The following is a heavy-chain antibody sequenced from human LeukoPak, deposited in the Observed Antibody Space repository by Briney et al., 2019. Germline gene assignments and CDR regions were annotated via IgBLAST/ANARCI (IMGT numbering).Heavy chain of an antibody. CDR3: ARGEYCSSTSCYSFQS. CDR1: GFTFSSYS. J-gene: IGHJ4*02. V-gene: IGHV3-21*01. Sequence: GGSLRLSCAASGFTFSSYSMNWVRQAPGKGLEWVSSISSSSSYIYYADSVKGRFTISRDNAKNSLYLQMNSLRAEDTAVYYCARGEYCSSTSCYSFQSWGQGTLVTVSS. D-gene: IGHD2-2*02. CDR2: ISSSSSYI.